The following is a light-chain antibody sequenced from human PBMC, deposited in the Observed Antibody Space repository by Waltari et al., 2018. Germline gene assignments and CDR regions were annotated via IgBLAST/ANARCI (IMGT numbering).Light chain of an antibody. CDR3: LQYNNWPPWT. CDR1: QSVVND. J-gene: IGKJ1*01. V-gene: IGKV3-15*01. CDR2: GVS. Sequence: EIVMTQSPDTLSASPGERVTLSCRASQSVVNDLAWYHQRPGQAPRLLLYGVSRRATVGAAGFSGSGSGTEFSLTISSLQSEEFAVYYCLQYNNWPPWTFGQGTKVEIK.